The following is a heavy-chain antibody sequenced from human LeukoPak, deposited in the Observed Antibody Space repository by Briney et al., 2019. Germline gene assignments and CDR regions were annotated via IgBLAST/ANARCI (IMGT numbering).Heavy chain of an antibody. CDR1: GYRFTSYW. J-gene: IGHJ4*02. CDR2: IYPGDSDT. D-gene: IGHD3-22*01. V-gene: IGHV5-51*01. Sequence: GEALKISFKGSGYRFTSYWIGWVRQVPGKGLGWMGIIYPGDSDTRYSPSFQGQVTISADKSISTAYLQWSSLKASDTAMYYCARLAIVVVPTSYFDYWGQGTLVTVSS. CDR3: ARLAIVVVPTSYFDY.